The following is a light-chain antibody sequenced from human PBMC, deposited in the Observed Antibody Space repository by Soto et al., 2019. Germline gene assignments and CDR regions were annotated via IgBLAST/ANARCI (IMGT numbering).Light chain of an antibody. CDR3: QQSHSAPT. V-gene: IGKV1-39*01. CDR1: QNIDTF. CDR2: SST. Sequence: DIQMTQSPSSLSASVGDSVTISCRSSQNIDTFLNWYQQKAGEAPKLLIRSSTTLQDGVPSRFTGSGSGTEFALTIGSLQPEVFASYYCQQSHSAPTFGQGTKV. J-gene: IGKJ1*01.